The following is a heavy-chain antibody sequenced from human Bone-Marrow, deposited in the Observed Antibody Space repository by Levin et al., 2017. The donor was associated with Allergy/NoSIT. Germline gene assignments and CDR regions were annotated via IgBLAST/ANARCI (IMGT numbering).Heavy chain of an antibody. CDR2: ISYDESEK. V-gene: IGHV3-30*04. CDR3: ARDVPRLWFGESYDSFDI. Sequence: GGSLRLSCAASGFMFTNYAMHWVRQVPGKGLQWVALISYDESEKKYADSVKGRFTISRDNFKNTVNLQMNSLRLEDTAVYYCARDVPRLWFGESYDSFDIWGQGATVTVSS. J-gene: IGHJ3*02. CDR1: GFMFTNYA. D-gene: IGHD3-10*01.